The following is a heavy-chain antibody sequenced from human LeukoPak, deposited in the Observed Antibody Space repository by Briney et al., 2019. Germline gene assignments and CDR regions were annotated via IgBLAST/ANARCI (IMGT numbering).Heavy chain of an antibody. CDR2: IYYTGST. CDR1: GFTFNNYA. Sequence: GSLRLSCAASGFTFNNYAMSWVRQAPGKGLEWIGYIYYTGSTSYNPSLRSRVTMSADTSKNQFSLKLSSVTAADTAVYYCARGPSWGQGTLVTVSS. V-gene: IGHV4-59*08. CDR3: ARGPS. J-gene: IGHJ4*02.